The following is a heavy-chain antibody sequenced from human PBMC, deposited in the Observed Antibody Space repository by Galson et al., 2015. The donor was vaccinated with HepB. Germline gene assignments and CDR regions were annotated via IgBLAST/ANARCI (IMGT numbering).Heavy chain of an antibody. CDR3: AKDENLMVRGVIRP. J-gene: IGHJ5*02. V-gene: IGHV3-30*02. Sequence: SLRLSCAASGFTFSSYGMHWVRQAPGKGLEWVAFIRYDGSNKYYADSVKGRFTISRDNSKNTLYLQMNSLRAEDTAVYYCAKDENLMVRGVIRPWGQGTLVTVSS. CDR1: GFTFSSYG. D-gene: IGHD3-10*01. CDR2: IRYDGSNK.